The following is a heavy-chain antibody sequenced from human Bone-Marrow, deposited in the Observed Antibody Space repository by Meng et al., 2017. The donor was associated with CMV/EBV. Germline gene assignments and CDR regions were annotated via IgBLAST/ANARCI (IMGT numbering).Heavy chain of an antibody. J-gene: IGHJ4*02. D-gene: IGHD3-3*01. CDR1: GFTFSSYS. CDR3: AKYFDLWSGYGSYFDS. CDR2: VTGGGGST. Sequence: GESLKISCAASGFTFSSYSMNWVRQAPGKGLEWVSGVTGGGGSTYYADSVKGRFTISRDNSKNTLYLQMNNLRAKDTATYYCAKYFDLWSGYGSYFDSWGRGTRVTVSS. V-gene: IGHV3-23*01.